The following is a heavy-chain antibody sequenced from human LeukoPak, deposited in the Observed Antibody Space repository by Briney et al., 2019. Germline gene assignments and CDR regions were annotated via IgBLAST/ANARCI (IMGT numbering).Heavy chain of an antibody. D-gene: IGHD2-15*01. CDR1: GGTFSSYA. CDR2: IIPILGIA. J-gene: IGHJ4*02. CDR3: ARPAYCSGGSCYALYFDY. V-gene: IGHV1-69*04. Sequence: ASVKVSCKASGGTFSSYAISWVRQAPGQGLEWMGRIIPILGIANYAQKFQGRVTITADKSTGTAYMELSSLRSEDTAVYYCARPAYCSGGSCYALYFDYWGQGTLVTVSS.